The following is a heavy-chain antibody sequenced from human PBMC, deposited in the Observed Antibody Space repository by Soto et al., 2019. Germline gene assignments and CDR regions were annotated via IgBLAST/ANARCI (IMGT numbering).Heavy chain of an antibody. CDR2: IYLSGNT. D-gene: IGHD4-4*01. CDR1: GFSISSGYY. CDR3: ARAGYSNYFDY. J-gene: IGHJ4*02. V-gene: IGHV4-38-2*01. Sequence: SETLSLTCAVSGFSISSGYYWGWIRQPPGKGLEWIGNIYLSGNTYYNPSLKNRVTISVDTSKNQFSLKLNSVTAADTAVYYCARAGYSNYFDYWGQGTLVTV.